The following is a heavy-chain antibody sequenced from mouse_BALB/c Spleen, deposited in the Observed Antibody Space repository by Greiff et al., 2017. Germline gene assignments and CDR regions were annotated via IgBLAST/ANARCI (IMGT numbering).Heavy chain of an antibody. D-gene: IGHD2-14*01. CDR2: ISSGSSTI. CDR3: ASLGRYGAY. CDR1: GFTFSSFG. Sequence: EVQLVESGGGLVQPGGSRKLSCAASGFTFSSFGMHWVRQAPEKGLEWVAYISSGSSTIYYVDTVKGRFTISRDNPKNTLFLQMTSLRSEDTAMYYCASLGRYGAYWGQGTLVTVSA. V-gene: IGHV5-17*02. J-gene: IGHJ3*01.